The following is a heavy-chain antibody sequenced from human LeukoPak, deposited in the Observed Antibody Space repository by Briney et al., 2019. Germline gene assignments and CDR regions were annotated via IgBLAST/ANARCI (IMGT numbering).Heavy chain of an antibody. V-gene: IGHV1-46*01. CDR3: AREKRIQLWLRGTGFFDY. J-gene: IGHJ4*02. CDR1: GYTFTSYY. CDR2: INPSGGST. Sequence: GASVKVSCKASGYTFTSYYMHWVRQAPGQGLEWMGIINPSGGSTSYAQKFQGRVTMTRDTSTSTVYMELSSLRSEDTAVYYCAREKRIQLWLRGTGFFDYWGQGTLVTVSS. D-gene: IGHD5-18*01.